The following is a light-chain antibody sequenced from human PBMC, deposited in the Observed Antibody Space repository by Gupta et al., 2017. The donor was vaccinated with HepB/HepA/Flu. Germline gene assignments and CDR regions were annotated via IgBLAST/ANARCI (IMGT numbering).Light chain of an antibody. CDR3: SSYTSSSTPFV. Sequence: QSALTQPASVSGSPGQSITISCPGTSSDIGTYNYVSWYQQYPGKPPQLFTYDVTSRPSGVSNRFSGSKSGNTASLTISGLQADDEADYYCSSYTSSSTPFVFGTGTKVTVL. CDR1: SSDIGTYNY. V-gene: IGLV2-14*01. CDR2: DVT. J-gene: IGLJ1*01.